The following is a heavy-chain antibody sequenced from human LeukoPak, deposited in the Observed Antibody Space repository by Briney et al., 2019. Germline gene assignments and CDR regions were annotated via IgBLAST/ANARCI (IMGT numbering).Heavy chain of an antibody. CDR3: ARDLAWGAFDY. D-gene: IGHD7-27*01. CDR2: VSPPGGGT. V-gene: IGHV3-23*01. J-gene: IGHJ4*02. CDR1: GFTFSNYG. Sequence: PGGSLRLSCAASGFTFSNYGMNWVRQAPGKGLEWLSGVSPPGGGTYYADSVKGRFTISRDDSKNTLSLQMNSLRVEDTATYYCARDLAWGAFDYWGQGTLVTVSS.